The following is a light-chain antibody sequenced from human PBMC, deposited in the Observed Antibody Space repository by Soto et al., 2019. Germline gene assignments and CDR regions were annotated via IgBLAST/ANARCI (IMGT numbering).Light chain of an antibody. V-gene: IGLV2-23*02. Sequence: VLTQPASVSWSPGQSITISCTGTSSDVGSYHLVSWYQQHPGKAPKLMIYEVSKRPSGVSNRFSGSKSGNTASLTISGLQAEDEADYFCCSYAGSWTYVFGSGTKVTVL. CDR1: SSDVGSYHL. J-gene: IGLJ1*01. CDR3: CSYAGSWTYV. CDR2: EVS.